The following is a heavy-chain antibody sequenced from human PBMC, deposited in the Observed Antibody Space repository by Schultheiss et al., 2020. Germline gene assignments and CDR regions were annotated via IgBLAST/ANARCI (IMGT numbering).Heavy chain of an antibody. D-gene: IGHD4-11*01. CDR1: GYTFTSYG. CDR3: ARVRGYSNYVPGDYYYGMDV. V-gene: IGHV1-69*06. CDR2: IIPIFGTA. Sequence: SVKVSCKASGYTFTSYGISWVRQAPGQGLEWMGGIIPIFGTANYAQKFQGRVTITADKSTSTAYMELSSLRSEDTAVYYCARVRGYSNYVPGDYYYGMDVWGQGTTVTVSS. J-gene: IGHJ6*02.